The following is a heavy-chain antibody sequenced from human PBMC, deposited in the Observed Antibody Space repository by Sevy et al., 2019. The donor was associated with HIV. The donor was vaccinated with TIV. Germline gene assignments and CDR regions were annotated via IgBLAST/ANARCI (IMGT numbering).Heavy chain of an antibody. CDR1: GGSFSGYY. J-gene: IGHJ5*02. Sequence: SETLSLTCAVYGGSFSGYYWSWIRQPPGKGLEWIGEINHSGSTNYNPSLKSRVTISVDTSKNQCSLKLSSVTAADTAVYYWARGRQQLPRNRKPTNPTHNGFDPWGQGTLVTVSS. CDR3: ARGRQQLPRNRKPTNPTHNGFDP. CDR2: INHSGST. V-gene: IGHV4-34*01. D-gene: IGHD6-13*01.